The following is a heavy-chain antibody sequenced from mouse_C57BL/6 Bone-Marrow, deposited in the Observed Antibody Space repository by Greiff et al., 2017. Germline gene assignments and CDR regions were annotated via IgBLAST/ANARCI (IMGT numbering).Heavy chain of an antibody. Sequence: EVPLQESGGGLVQPGGSLKLSCAASGFTFSDYYMYWVRQTPEKRLEWVAYISNGGGSTYYPVTVKGRFTISSDNAKNTLYLQMSRLKYEDTAMYYCARGYYGSSYVAYWGQGTLVTVSA. D-gene: IGHD1-1*01. J-gene: IGHJ3*01. V-gene: IGHV5-12*01. CDR3: ARGYYGSSYVAY. CDR2: ISNGGGST. CDR1: GFTFSDYY.